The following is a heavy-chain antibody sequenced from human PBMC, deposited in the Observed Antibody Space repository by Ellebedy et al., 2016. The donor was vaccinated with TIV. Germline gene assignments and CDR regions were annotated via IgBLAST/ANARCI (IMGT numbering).Heavy chain of an antibody. CDR1: GYTFTSYY. J-gene: IGHJ4*02. D-gene: IGHD4-17*01. CDR2: INPSGGST. V-gene: IGHV1-46*01. Sequence: ASVKVSXXASGYTFTSYYIHWVRQAPGQGLEWMGIINPSGGSTTYAQKFQGRVTMTRYTSTRTVYMELSSLRSEDTAVYYCARGYGDYDYWGQGSLVTVSS. CDR3: ARGYGDYDY.